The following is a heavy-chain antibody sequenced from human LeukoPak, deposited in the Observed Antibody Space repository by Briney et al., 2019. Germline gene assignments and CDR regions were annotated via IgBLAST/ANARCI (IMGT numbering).Heavy chain of an antibody. J-gene: IGHJ3*02. CDR3: ARSEWEETEGAFDI. D-gene: IGHD1-26*01. CDR1: GYTFIRHY. V-gene: IGHV1-46*01. Sequence: ASVKVSCKASGYTFIRHYIHWVRQAPGQGLQWMGIIKPGGGDTRYGEKFQDRVTMTRDTSMSTVYLELSGLISEDTAVYFCARSEWEETEGAFDIWGQGTRVIVSS. CDR2: IKPGGGDT.